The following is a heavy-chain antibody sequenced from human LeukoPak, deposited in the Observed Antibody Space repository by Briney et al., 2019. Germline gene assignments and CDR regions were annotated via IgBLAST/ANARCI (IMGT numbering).Heavy chain of an antibody. CDR3: ARAEGGSGFDY. CDR1: GYTFTGYY. CDR2: IIPILGIA. D-gene: IGHD6-19*01. V-gene: IGHV1-69*04. Sequence: KVSCKASGYTFTGYYMHWVRQAPGQGLEWMGRIIPILGIANYAQKFQGRVTITADKSTSTAYMELSSLRSEDTAVYYCARAEGGSGFDYWGQGTLVTVSS. J-gene: IGHJ4*02.